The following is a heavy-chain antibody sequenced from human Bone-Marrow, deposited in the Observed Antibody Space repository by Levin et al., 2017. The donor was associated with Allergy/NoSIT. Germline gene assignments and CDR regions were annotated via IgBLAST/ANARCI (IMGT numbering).Heavy chain of an antibody. CDR3: AKSRHREYGSSSGIFDH. CDR1: GFTFSDYG. CDR2: ISYDGSNT. V-gene: IGHV3-30*18. D-gene: IGHD6-6*01. Sequence: HAGGSLRLSCAASGFTFSDYGMHWVRQAPGKGLEWVALISYDGSNTGYQDSVKGRFTISRDNSRNTLYLQMNSLSAEDTSIYYCAKSRHREYGSSSGIFDHWGQGTQVTVSA. J-gene: IGHJ4*02.